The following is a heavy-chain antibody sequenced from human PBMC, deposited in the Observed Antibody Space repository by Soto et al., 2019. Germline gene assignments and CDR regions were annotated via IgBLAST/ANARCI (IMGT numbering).Heavy chain of an antibody. V-gene: IGHV1-69*12. CDR3: ARVPRDGYRGGWFDP. Sequence: QVQLVQSGAEVKKPGSSVKVSCKASGGTFSSYAISWVRQAPGQGLEWMGGIIPIFGTANYAQKFQGRVTITADESTSTAYRERSSLRSEDTAVYYCARVPRDGYRGGWFDPWGQGTLVTVSS. J-gene: IGHJ5*02. CDR1: GGTFSSYA. CDR2: IIPIFGTA. D-gene: IGHD5-12*01.